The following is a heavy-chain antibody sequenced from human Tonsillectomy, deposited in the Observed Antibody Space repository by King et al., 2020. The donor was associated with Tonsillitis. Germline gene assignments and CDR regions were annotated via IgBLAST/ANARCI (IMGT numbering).Heavy chain of an antibody. Sequence: VQLVESGGGLIQPGGSLRLSCAASGFTVSSNYMTWVRQAPGKGLEWVSIIYSDVSTYYADSVKGRFTISRDNSKNTLYLQMTTLRAEDTAVYYCARVFCSGGSCHSFDYWGQGTLVTVSS. V-gene: IGHV3-53*01. CDR1: GFTVSSNY. J-gene: IGHJ4*02. D-gene: IGHD2-15*01. CDR3: ARVFCSGGSCHSFDY. CDR2: IYSDVST.